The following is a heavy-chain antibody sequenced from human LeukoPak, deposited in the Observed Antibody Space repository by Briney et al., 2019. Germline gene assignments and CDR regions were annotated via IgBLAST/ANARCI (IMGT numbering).Heavy chain of an antibody. CDR2: IYYSGST. CDR1: GGSISSGGYY. J-gene: IGHJ3*02. D-gene: IGHD3-10*01. V-gene: IGHV4-31*03. CDR3: ARARITMVRGVAFDI. Sequence: SQTLSLTCTVSGGSISSGGYYWSWIRQHPGKGLEWIGYIYYSGSTYYNPSLKSRVTISVDTSKNQFSLKLSSVTAADTAVYYCARARITMVRGVAFDIWGQGTMVTVSS.